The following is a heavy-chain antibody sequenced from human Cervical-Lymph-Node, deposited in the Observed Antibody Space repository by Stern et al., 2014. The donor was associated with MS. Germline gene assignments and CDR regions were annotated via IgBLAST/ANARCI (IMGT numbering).Heavy chain of an antibody. V-gene: IGHV1-2*04. CDR1: GSTFTGYY. D-gene: IGHD6-19*01. Sequence: QVQLVQSGAEVKKPGPSVKVSCKASGSTFTGYYMHWCRKAPGQGLECMGGFNPNRGGTNYAQKFQGWVTMTRDTSISTAYMELSRLRSDDTAVYYCARAAAGAVAGRRSFDYWGQGTLVTVSS. CDR3: ARAAAGAVAGRRSFDY. J-gene: IGHJ4*02. CDR2: FNPNRGGT.